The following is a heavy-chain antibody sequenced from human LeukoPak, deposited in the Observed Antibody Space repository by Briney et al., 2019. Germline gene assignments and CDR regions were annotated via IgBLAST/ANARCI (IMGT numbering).Heavy chain of an antibody. V-gene: IGHV1-18*01. CDR2: ISAYNGNT. CDR1: GYTFTSYV. Sequence: GASVKVSCKASGYTFTSYVISWVRQAPGQGLEWMGWISAYNGNTNYAQKLQGRVTMTTDTSTSTAYMELRSLRSDDTAVYYCARDSRGGSYYFKGIDYWGQGTLVTVSS. J-gene: IGHJ4*02. CDR3: ARDSRGGSYYFKGIDY. D-gene: IGHD1-26*01.